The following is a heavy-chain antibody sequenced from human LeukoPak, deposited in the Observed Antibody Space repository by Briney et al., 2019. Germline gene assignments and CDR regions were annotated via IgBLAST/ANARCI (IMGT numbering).Heavy chain of an antibody. D-gene: IGHD1-26*01. V-gene: IGHV4-59*01. CDR2: IYYSGTT. CDR3: ASGRPLGFDY. J-gene: IGHJ4*02. CDR1: GDSISSYY. Sequence: PSETLSLTCTASGDSISSYYWTWIRQPPGKGLEWIGYIYYSGTTNYNPSLKSRVTISVDTSKNQFSLKLSSVTAADTAVYYCASGRPLGFDYWGQGTLVTVSS.